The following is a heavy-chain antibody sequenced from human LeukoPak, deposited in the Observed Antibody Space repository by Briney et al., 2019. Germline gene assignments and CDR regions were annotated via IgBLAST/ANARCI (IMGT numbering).Heavy chain of an antibody. Sequence: RASVKVSCKASGYTFSNYGISWVRQAPGQGLEWMGRISAYNGNTNYARKVQDRVTMTTDTSTSIAYMELRSLTSDDTAVYYCARDSADCSGGSCYSAEYFQHWGQGTLVTVSS. CDR2: ISAYNGNT. CDR1: GYTFSNYG. V-gene: IGHV1-18*01. J-gene: IGHJ1*01. D-gene: IGHD2-15*01. CDR3: ARDSADCSGGSCYSAEYFQH.